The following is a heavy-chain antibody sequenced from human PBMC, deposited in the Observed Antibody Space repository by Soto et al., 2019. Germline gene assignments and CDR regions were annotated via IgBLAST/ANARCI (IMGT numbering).Heavy chain of an antibody. CDR1: GFTLSGSA. J-gene: IGHJ4*02. CDR2: IRGKTHSYAT. Sequence: PGGSLRLSCAASGFTLSGSAVHWVRQASGKGLEWVGRIRGKTHSYATEYIASVKGRFTMSRDDSNNTAYLQMNGLKTDDTAVYYCTRSGGSYSFGYWGQGTLVTVSS. V-gene: IGHV3-73*01. D-gene: IGHD1-26*01. CDR3: TRSGGSYSFGY.